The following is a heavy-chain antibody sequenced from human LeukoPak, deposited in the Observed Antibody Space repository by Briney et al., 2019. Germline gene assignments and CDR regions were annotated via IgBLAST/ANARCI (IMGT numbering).Heavy chain of an antibody. Sequence: PGGSLRLSCAASGFTFSNYAMVWFRQAPGKGLEWVSAIRGSGAGTHYADSVKGRFTISRDNSRNILYLQMNNLRGEDTALYYCGRDPNGDYIGAFEFQRWGQGTLVSVSS. V-gene: IGHV3-23*01. CDR2: IRGSGAGT. CDR3: GRDPNGDYIGAFEFQR. CDR1: GFTFSNYA. D-gene: IGHD4-17*01. J-gene: IGHJ1*01.